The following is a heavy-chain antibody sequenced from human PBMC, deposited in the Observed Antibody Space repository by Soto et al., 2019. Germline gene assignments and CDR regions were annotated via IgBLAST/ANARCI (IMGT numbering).Heavy chain of an antibody. D-gene: IGHD2-2*01. CDR1: GFTFSSYG. CDR3: AKDLTSTSRTPEL. Sequence: GGSLRLSCTASGFTFSSYGMSWVRQAPGKGLEWVSAISGSGGSTCYADSMKGRFTISRDNSKNTLYLQMNSLRAEDTAIYYCAKDLTSTSRTPELWGQGTLVTVSS. J-gene: IGHJ4*02. V-gene: IGHV3-23*01. CDR2: ISGSGGST.